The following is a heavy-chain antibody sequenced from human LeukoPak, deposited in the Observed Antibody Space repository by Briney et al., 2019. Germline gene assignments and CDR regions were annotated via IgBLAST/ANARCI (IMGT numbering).Heavy chain of an antibody. V-gene: IGHV1-69*05. J-gene: IGHJ6*03. CDR2: IIPIFGTA. Sequence: ASVKVSCKASGGTFSSYAISWMRQAPGQGLEWMGGIIPIFGTANYAQKFQGRVTITTDESTSTAYMELSSLRSEDTAVYYCLVGATIDYYYYMDVWGKGTTVTVSS. CDR3: LVGATIDYYYYMDV. CDR1: GGTFSSYA. D-gene: IGHD1-26*01.